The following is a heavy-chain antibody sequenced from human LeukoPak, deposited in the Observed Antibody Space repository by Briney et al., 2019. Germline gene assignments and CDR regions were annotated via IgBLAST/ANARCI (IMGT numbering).Heavy chain of an antibody. D-gene: IGHD3-22*01. CDR3: ARETYYYDSSGYYHWFDP. CDR2: IKQDGSEK. Sequence: GGSLRLSCAASGFTFSSYWMSWVRQAPGKGLEWVANIKQDGSEKYYVDSVKGRFTISRDNAKNSLYLQMNSLRAEDTAVYYCARETYYYDSSGYYHWFDPWGQGTLVTVSS. CDR1: GFTFSSYW. J-gene: IGHJ5*02. V-gene: IGHV3-7*01.